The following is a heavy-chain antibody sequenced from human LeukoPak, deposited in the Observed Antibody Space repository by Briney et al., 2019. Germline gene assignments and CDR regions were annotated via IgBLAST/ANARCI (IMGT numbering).Heavy chain of an antibody. CDR2: IYYSGST. CDR1: GGSMRSHF. CDR3: ARETGYSSSLLDY. V-gene: IGHV4-59*11. J-gene: IGHJ4*02. D-gene: IGHD6-13*01. Sequence: SETLSLTCTVFGGSMRSHFWTWIRQPPGKGLEWIGYIYYSGSTNYNPSLKSRVTISVDTSKNQFSLKLSSVTAADTAVYYCARETGYSSSLLDYWGQGTLVTVSS.